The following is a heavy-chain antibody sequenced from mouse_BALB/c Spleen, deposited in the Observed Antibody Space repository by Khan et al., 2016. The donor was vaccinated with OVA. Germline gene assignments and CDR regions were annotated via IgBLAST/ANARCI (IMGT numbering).Heavy chain of an antibody. Sequence: EVQLQESGPELVEPGASVNMSCKASGYTFTDYVMHWVKQKPGQGLEWIAYINPYNAGTRYNEKFKGKATLTSDISSTTAYMELSSLTSEDSAVYYWAREASSWDFSFPYWGQGTLVTVSA. CDR2: INPYNAGT. J-gene: IGHJ3*01. D-gene: IGHD4-1*01. CDR3: AREASSWDFSFPY. CDR1: GYTFTDYV. V-gene: IGHV1S136*01.